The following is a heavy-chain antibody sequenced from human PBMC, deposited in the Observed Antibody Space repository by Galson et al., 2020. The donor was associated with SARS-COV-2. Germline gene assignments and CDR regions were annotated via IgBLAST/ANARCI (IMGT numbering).Heavy chain of an antibody. V-gene: IGHV5-51*01. J-gene: IGHJ4*02. CDR1: GYIFSNYW. D-gene: IGHD2-15*01. CDR3: ARHLCRFYDDIVVVVGEVDY. CDR2: IYPDDSDT. Sequence: GESLKISCKGYGYIFSNYWIGWVSQMPGKGLEWMGIIYPDDSDTTYSPSFEGQVTISVDKSINTAYLQWSSLKASDTAKYYCARHLCRFYDDIVVVVGEVDYCGQGTPVTVSS.